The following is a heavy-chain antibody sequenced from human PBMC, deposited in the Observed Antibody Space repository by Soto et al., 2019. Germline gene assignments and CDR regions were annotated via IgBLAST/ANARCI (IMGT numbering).Heavy chain of an antibody. Sequence: SETLSLTCTVSCGSISSYYWSWIRQPPGKGLEWIGYIYYSGSTNYNPSLKSRVTISVDTSKNQFSLKLSSVTAADTAVYYCARDVVSYYDSRDRWFDPWGQGTLVTVSS. V-gene: IGHV4-59*01. CDR3: ARDVVSYYDSRDRWFDP. D-gene: IGHD3-22*01. J-gene: IGHJ5*02. CDR1: CGSISSYY. CDR2: IYYSGST.